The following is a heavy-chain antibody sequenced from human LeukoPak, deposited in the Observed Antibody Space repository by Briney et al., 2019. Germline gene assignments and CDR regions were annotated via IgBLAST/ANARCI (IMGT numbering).Heavy chain of an antibody. V-gene: IGHV3-64*01. CDR3: ARRAYYDSSGFDY. Sequence: PGGSLRLSCAASGFTFSSYAMHWVRQAPGKGLEYVSAIASNGGSTFYANSVKGRFTISRDNSKNTLYLQMGSLRAEDMAVYYCARRAYYDSSGFDYWGQGTLVTVSS. CDR2: IASNGGST. D-gene: IGHD3-22*01. CDR1: GFTFSSYA. J-gene: IGHJ4*02.